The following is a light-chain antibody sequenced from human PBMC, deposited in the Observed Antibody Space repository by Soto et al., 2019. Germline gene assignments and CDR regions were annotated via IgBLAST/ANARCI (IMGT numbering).Light chain of an antibody. CDR2: DAS. CDR1: QSVTSY. CDR3: QQYGTSPPT. V-gene: IGKV3-20*01. Sequence: EIVLTQSPATLSLSPGERATLSCRASQSVTSYLAWYQQRPGQAPRLLIYDASRRATRIPDRFSGSGSGTDFTLTISRLEPEDFAVYYCQQYGTSPPTFGQGTRLEIK. J-gene: IGKJ5*01.